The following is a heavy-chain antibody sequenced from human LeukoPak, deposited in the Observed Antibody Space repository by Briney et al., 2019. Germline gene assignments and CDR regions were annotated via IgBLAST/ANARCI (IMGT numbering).Heavy chain of an antibody. CDR3: AELGITMIGGV. Sequence: PGGSLRLSCAASGFTFSSYEMNWVRQAPGKGLEWVSYISSSGSTIYYADSVKGRFTISRDNAKNSLYLQMNSLRAEDTAGHYCAELGITMIGGVWGKGTTVTISS. CDR1: GFTFSSYE. D-gene: IGHD3-10*02. CDR2: ISSSGSTI. J-gene: IGHJ6*04. V-gene: IGHV3-48*03.